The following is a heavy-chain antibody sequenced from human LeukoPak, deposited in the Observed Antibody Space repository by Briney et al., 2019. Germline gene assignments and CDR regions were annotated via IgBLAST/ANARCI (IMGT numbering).Heavy chain of an antibody. V-gene: IGHV4-4*02. CDR3: ARSRSENYYYGMDV. J-gene: IGHJ6*04. Sequence: SETLSLTCAVSGGSISSSNWWSWVRQLPGKGLEWIGEIYHSGSTNYNPSLKSRVTISVDKSKNQFSLKLSSVTAADTAVYYCARSRSENYYYGMDVWGKGTTVTVSS. CDR1: GGSISSSNW. D-gene: IGHD5-24*01. CDR2: IYHSGST.